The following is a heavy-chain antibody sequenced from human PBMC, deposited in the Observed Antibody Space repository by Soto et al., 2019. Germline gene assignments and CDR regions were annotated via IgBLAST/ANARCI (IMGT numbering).Heavy chain of an antibody. V-gene: IGHV1-46*01. J-gene: IGHJ6*02. CDR1: GYTCTSYY. CDR2: INPGGGSP. CDR3: ARDRDFWSGYFTRYYYYGIDV. Sequence: GASVKVSCKASGYTCTSYYIHWVLQAPGQGLEWMGVINPGGGSPNYAQRFQGRVTMTSDTSTSTVYMELTSLRSEDTAVYYCARDRDFWSGYFTRYYYYGIDVWGQGTTVTVSS. D-gene: IGHD3-3*01.